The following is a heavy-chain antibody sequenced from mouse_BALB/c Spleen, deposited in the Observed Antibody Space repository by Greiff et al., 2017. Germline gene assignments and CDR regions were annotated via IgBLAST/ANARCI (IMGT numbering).Heavy chain of an antibody. CDR1: GFTFSSYG. CDR3: AREQEQYAMDY. J-gene: IGHJ4*01. Sequence: EVQLVESGGDLVKPGGSLKLSCAASGFTFSSYGMSWVRQTPDKRLEWVATISSGGSYTYYPDSVKGRFTISRDNAKNTLYLQMSSLKSEDTAMYYCAREQEQYAMDYWGQGTSVTVSS. CDR2: ISSGGSYT. V-gene: IGHV5-6*01.